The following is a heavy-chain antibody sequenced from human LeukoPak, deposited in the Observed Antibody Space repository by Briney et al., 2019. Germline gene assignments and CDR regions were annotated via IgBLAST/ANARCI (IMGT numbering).Heavy chain of an antibody. J-gene: IGHJ5*02. Sequence: SVKVSCKASGGTFSSYAISWVRQAPGQGLEWMGGIIPIFGTANYTQKFQGRVTITADESTSTAYMELSSLRSEDTAVYYCARSHHYDSSGEQGIEINWFDPWGQGTLVTVSS. D-gene: IGHD3-22*01. CDR2: IIPIFGTA. CDR1: GGTFSSYA. CDR3: ARSHHYDSSGEQGIEINWFDP. V-gene: IGHV1-69*13.